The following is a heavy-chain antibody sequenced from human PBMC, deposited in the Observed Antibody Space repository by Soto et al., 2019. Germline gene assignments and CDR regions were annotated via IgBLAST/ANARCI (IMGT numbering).Heavy chain of an antibody. CDR3: ARDRDDYGSGNYYNRIYF. CDR1: GGIFSTYA. J-gene: IGHJ4*02. V-gene: IGHV1-69*01. Sequence: QVQLVQSGAEVKKPGSSVKVSCEASGGIFSTYAISWLRQAPGQGLEWMGGIIPLFGTPNYAQRFQGRVTITADESTSTAYMELSRLRSEDTAVYYCARDRDDYGSGNYYNRIYFWGQGTLVTVSS. D-gene: IGHD3-10*01. CDR2: IIPLFGTP.